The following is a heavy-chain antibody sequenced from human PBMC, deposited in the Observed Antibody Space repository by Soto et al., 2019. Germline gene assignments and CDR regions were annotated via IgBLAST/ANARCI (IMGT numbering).Heavy chain of an antibody. CDR2: IIPIFGTP. CDR3: ARDRDDYGSGNYYNRIDF. J-gene: IGHJ4*02. D-gene: IGHD3-10*01. V-gene: IGHV1-69*01. Sequence: QVQLVQSGAEVKKPGSSVKVSCKASGGIFSTYAISWLRQAPGQGLEWMGGIIPIFGTPNYAQRFQGRVTITADESTTTCYMELSRLKSEHTAVYYCARDRDDYGSGNYYNRIDFWGQGTLVTVSS. CDR1: GGIFSTYA.